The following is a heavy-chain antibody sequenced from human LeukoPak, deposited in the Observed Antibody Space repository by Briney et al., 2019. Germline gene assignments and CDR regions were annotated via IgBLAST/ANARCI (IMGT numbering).Heavy chain of an antibody. CDR1: GGSISSYY. Sequence: SETLSLTCTVSGGSISSYYWSWIRQPAGKGLEWIGRIYTSGSTNYNPSLKSRVTISVDTPKNQFSLKLSSVTAADTAVYYCARAYQLTPSYYYYYYMDVWGKGTTVTVSS. D-gene: IGHD2-2*01. J-gene: IGHJ6*03. CDR3: ARAYQLTPSYYYYYYMDV. CDR2: IYTSGST. V-gene: IGHV4-4*07.